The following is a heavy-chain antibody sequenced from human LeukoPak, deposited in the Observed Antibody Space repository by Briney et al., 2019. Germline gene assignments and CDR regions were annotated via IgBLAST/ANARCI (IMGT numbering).Heavy chain of an antibody. Sequence: PGVSLRLSCGASGFTLSDHYMDWVRQAPGKGLEWVGRSRDKANSYSTEYAASVKGRFTISRDDSKNSLYLQMNSLKTEDTAVYYCARPYSSGWYGGFDLWGRGTLVTVSS. CDR2: SRDKANSYST. CDR3: ARPYSSGWYGGFDL. V-gene: IGHV3-72*01. D-gene: IGHD6-19*01. CDR1: GFTLSDHY. J-gene: IGHJ2*01.